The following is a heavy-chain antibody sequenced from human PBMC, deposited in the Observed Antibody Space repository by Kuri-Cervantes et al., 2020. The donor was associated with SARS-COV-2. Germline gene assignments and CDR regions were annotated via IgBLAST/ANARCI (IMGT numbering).Heavy chain of an antibody. J-gene: IGHJ4*02. V-gene: IGHV4-39*01. CDR1: GGSISSSSYY. D-gene: IGHD3-3*01. Sequence: SETLSLTCTVSGGSISSSSYYWGWIRQPPGKGLEWIGSIYYSGSTYYNPSLKSRVTISVDTSKNQFSLKLSSVTAADTAVYHCATSGYYDFWSGYYFDYWGQGTLVTVSS. CDR2: IYYSGST. CDR3: ATSGYYDFWSGYYFDY.